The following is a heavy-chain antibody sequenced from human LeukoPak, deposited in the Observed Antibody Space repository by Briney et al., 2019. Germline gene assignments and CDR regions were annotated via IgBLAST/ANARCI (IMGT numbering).Heavy chain of an antibody. CDR3: ARGHYVVVPAGDLYYYYYMDV. Sequence: PSETLSLTCAVYGGSFSGYYWSWLRQPPGKGLEWIGEINHSGSTNNNPSLKSRVTISDDTSKNPFSLKLSSVTAEDTAVYYCARGHYVVVPAGDLYYYYYMDVWGKGTTVTVSS. J-gene: IGHJ6*03. D-gene: IGHD2-2*01. CDR1: GGSFSGYY. CDR2: INHSGST. V-gene: IGHV4-34*01.